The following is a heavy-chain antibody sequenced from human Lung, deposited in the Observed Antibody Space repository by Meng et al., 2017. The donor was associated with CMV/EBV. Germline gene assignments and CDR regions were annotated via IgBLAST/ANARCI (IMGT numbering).Heavy chain of an antibody. D-gene: IGHD3-3*01. CDR1: GGSISSSSYY. Sequence: SETLSLTCTVSGGSISSSSYYWGWIRQPPGKGLEWIGCIYYSGSTYYNPSLKSRVTISVDTSKNQFSLKLSSVTAADTAVYYCARLTIFGGVRYWGQGTLVTVSS. CDR2: IYYSGST. CDR3: ARLTIFGGVRY. V-gene: IGHV4-39*01. J-gene: IGHJ4*02.